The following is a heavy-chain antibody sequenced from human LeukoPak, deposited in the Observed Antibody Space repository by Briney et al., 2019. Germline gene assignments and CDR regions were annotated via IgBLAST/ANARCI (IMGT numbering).Heavy chain of an antibody. J-gene: IGHJ4*02. CDR3: ALNSGYDYGGNY. V-gene: IGHV3-30-3*01. Sequence: GRSLRLSCAASGFTFSSYAMHWVRQAPGKGLEWVAVISYDGSNKYYADSVKGRFTISRDNSKNTLYLQMNSLRAEDTAVYYRALNSGYDYGGNYWGQGTLVTVSS. D-gene: IGHD5-12*01. CDR2: ISYDGSNK. CDR1: GFTFSSYA.